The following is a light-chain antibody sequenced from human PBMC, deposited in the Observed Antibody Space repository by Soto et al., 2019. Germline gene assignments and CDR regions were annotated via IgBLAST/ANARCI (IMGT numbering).Light chain of an antibody. CDR3: SSYTSTSTRV. CDR1: SSDVGGYNY. CDR2: EVS. J-gene: IGLJ1*01. V-gene: IGLV2-14*01. Sequence: QSVLTQPAFVSGCPGQSITISCTGTSSDVGGYNYVSWYQHPPGKAPQRMISEVSNRPSGVSNRFSGSQSGNTASLTISGLQAEDEADYYCSSYTSTSTRVFGTGTKVTVL.